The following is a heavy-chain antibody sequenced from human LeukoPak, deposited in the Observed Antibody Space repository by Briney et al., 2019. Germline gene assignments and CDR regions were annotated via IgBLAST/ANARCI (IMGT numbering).Heavy chain of an antibody. D-gene: IGHD6-19*01. Sequence: GRSLRLSCAASGFTFSTYSMHWVRQAPGKGLEWVAVISYVGSNKYYADSVKGRFTISRDDSKNTLYLQMNSVRVEDTAMYYCAKLGGYSSTSSDHWGQGSLVTVSS. J-gene: IGHJ4*02. V-gene: IGHV3-30-3*02. CDR1: GFTFSTYS. CDR3: AKLGGYSSTSSDH. CDR2: ISYVGSNK.